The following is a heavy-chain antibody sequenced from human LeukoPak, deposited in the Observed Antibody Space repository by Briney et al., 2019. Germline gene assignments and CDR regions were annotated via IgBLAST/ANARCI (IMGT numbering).Heavy chain of an antibody. CDR2: VYNTGST. CDR1: RVSISTYS. V-gene: IGHV4-59*01. CDR3: AKYYDFLSGYYYMDV. D-gene: IGHD3-3*01. Sequence: KASETLSLTCTVSRVSISTYSWSWIRQSPDKGLEWLGYVYNTGSTDYNPSLKNRVTISVDTSKNQFSLKLSSVTAADTAVYYCAKYYDFLSGYYYMDVWGKGTTVTVSS. J-gene: IGHJ6*03.